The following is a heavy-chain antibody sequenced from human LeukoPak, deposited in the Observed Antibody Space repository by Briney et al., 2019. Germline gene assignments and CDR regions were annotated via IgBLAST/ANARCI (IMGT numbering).Heavy chain of an antibody. Sequence: PGGSLRLSCAASGFTFSSYEMNWVRQAPGKGLEWVSYISSSGSTIYYADSVKGRFTISRDNAKNSLYLQMNSLRAEDTAVYYCARRLAYSSSWYGAGAFDIWGQGTMVTVSS. V-gene: IGHV3-48*03. CDR2: ISSSGSTI. D-gene: IGHD6-13*01. J-gene: IGHJ3*02. CDR3: ARRLAYSSSWYGAGAFDI. CDR1: GFTFSSYE.